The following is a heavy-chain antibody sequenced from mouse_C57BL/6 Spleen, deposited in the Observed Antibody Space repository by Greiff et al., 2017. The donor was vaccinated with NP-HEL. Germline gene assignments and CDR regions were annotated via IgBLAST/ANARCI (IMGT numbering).Heavy chain of an antibody. V-gene: IGHV1-82*01. CDR1: GYAFSSSW. CDR3: ARGSSHGYFDV. CDR2: IYPGDGDP. J-gene: IGHJ1*03. D-gene: IGHD1-1*01. Sequence: VQGVESGPELVKPGASVKISCKASGYAFSSSWMNWVKQRPGRGLEWIGRIYPGDGDPNYNGKFKGKATLTADKSSSTAYMQLSSLTSEDSAVYFCARGSSHGYFDVWGTGTTVTVSS.